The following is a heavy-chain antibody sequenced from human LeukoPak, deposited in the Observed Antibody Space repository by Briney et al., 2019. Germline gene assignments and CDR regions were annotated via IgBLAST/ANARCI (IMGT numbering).Heavy chain of an antibody. Sequence: PGRSLRLSCAASGFTFDDYAMHWVRQAPGKGLEWVSGISWNSGSIGYADSVKGRFTISRDNAKNSLYLQMNSLRAEDTALYYCAKDESTGGFAPGYFYGMGVWGQGTTVTVSS. CDR3: AKDESTGGFAPGYFYGMGV. V-gene: IGHV3-9*01. CDR2: ISWNSGSI. D-gene: IGHD3-16*01. CDR1: GFTFDDYA. J-gene: IGHJ6*02.